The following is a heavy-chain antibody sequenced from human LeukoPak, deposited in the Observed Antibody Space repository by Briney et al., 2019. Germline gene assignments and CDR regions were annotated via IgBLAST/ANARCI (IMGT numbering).Heavy chain of an antibody. D-gene: IGHD5-18*01. CDR3: ARDVGYRSWFDP. CDR1: GFTVSSNY. J-gene: IGHJ5*02. Sequence: GGSLRLSCAASGFTVSSNYMSWVRQAPGKGLEWVSVIYSGGSTYYADSVKGRFTISRDNSKNTLYLQMNSLRAEDTAVYYCARDVGYRSWFDPWGQGTLVTVSS. V-gene: IGHV3-53*01. CDR2: IYSGGST.